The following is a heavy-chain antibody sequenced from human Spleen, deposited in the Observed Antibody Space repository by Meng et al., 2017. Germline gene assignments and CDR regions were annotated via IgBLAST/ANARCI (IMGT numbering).Heavy chain of an antibody. J-gene: IGHJ1*01. CDR3: ARHYPAAAGTGGGYQH. CDR2: IYPGDSDT. Sequence: GESLKISCKGFGYTFTSYWIGWVRQMPGKGLEWMGIIYPGDSDTRYSPSFQGQVTISADKSISTAYLQWSSLKASDTAMYYCARHYPAAAGTGGGYQHWGQGTLVTVSS. CDR1: GYTFTSYW. D-gene: IGHD6-13*01. V-gene: IGHV5-51*01.